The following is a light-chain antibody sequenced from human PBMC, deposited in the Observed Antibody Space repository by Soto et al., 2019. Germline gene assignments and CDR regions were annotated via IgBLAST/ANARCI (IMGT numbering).Light chain of an antibody. CDR1: SSDVGDYNY. CDR2: DVS. Sequence: QSVLTQPRSVSGSPGQSVTISCTGTSSDVGDYNYVSWYQQYPGKAPKLVIYDVSKRPSGVPDRFSGSKSGNTASLTISGLQAEDEADYYCCSFACSYTFWGFGGGTKLTVL. V-gene: IGLV2-11*01. CDR3: CSFACSYTFWG. J-gene: IGLJ3*02.